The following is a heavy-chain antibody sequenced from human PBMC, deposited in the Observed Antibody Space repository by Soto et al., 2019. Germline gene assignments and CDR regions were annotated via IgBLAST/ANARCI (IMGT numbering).Heavy chain of an antibody. CDR1: GYTFTRYG. J-gene: IGHJ4*02. CDR2: ISAYNGNT. V-gene: IGHV1-18*01. CDR3: ARDTELWSVDY. Sequence: ASVKVSCKASGYTFTRYGISWVRQAPGQGLEWMGWISAYNGNTNYAQKLQGRVTMTTDTSTSTAYMELRSLRSDDTVVYYCARDTELWSVDYGGQGALDTVSS. D-gene: IGHD5-18*01.